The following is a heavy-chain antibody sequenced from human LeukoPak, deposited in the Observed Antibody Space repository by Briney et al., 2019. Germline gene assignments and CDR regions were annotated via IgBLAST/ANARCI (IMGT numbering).Heavy chain of an antibody. V-gene: IGHV4-39*01. Sequence: PSETLSLTCTVSGGSISSSSYYWGWIRQPPGKGLEWIGSIYYSGSTYYNPSLKSRVTISVDTSKNQFSLKLSSVTAADTAVYYCARLLYYYDSSGYPRGYYFDYWGQGTLVTVSS. J-gene: IGHJ4*02. CDR1: GGSISSSSYY. D-gene: IGHD3-22*01. CDR2: IYYSGST. CDR3: ARLLYYYDSSGYPRGYYFDY.